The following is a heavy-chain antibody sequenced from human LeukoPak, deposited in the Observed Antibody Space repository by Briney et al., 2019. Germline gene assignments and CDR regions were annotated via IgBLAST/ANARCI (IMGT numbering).Heavy chain of an antibody. J-gene: IGHJ4*02. CDR2: ISGSGGST. Sequence: GGSLRLSCAASGFTFSSYAMSWVRQAPGKGLEWVSAISGSGGSTYYADSVKGRFTISRDNSKNTLYLQMNSLRAEDTAVYYCAKEQGEITDYYDSSGYLYYFDYWGQGTLVTVSS. D-gene: IGHD3-22*01. V-gene: IGHV3-23*01. CDR3: AKEQGEITDYYDSSGYLYYFDY. CDR1: GFTFSSYA.